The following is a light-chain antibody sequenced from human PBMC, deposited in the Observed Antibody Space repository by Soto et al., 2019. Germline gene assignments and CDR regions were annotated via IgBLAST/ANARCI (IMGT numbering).Light chain of an antibody. CDR3: HQTYSPPLT. V-gene: IGKV1-39*01. CDR2: GAT. J-gene: IGKJ5*01. Sequence: DVQMTQCPSSLSASVGDRVTITCRSSQSISNYLNLYQQNPGKPPRVLIYGATNVQSGVPSRFSGSGSGTDFTLTISNLRPEDFATYYSHQTYSPPLTFGQGTRLEIK. CDR1: QSISNY.